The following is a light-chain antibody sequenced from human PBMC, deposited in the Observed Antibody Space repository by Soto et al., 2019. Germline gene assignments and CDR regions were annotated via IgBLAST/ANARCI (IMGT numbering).Light chain of an antibody. Sequence: QPVLTQSPSASASLGASVKLTCTLSSGHSSYAIAWHQQQPEKSPRYLMKLNSDGSHSKGDGIPDRFSGSSSGAERYLTISSLQSEDEADYYCQTWGTGLLVFGGGTKLTVL. CDR3: QTWGTGLLV. CDR2: LNSDGSH. V-gene: IGLV4-69*01. CDR1: SGHSSYA. J-gene: IGLJ3*02.